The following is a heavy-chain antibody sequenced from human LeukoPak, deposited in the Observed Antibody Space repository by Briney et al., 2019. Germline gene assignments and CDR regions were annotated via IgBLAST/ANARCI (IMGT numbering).Heavy chain of an antibody. J-gene: IGHJ4*02. Sequence: ASVKVSCKASGYTFTSYYMHWVRQAPGQGLEWMGIINPSGGSTSYAQKFQGRVTMTRDMSTSTVYMELSSLRSEDTAVYYCARSMIVVVSQSYYSDYWGQGTLVTVSS. CDR3: ARSMIVVVSQSYYSDY. V-gene: IGHV1-46*01. CDR1: GYTFTSYY. CDR2: INPSGGST. D-gene: IGHD3-22*01.